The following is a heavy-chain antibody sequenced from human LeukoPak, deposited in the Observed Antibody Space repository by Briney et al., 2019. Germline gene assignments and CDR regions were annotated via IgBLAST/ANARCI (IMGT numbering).Heavy chain of an antibody. CDR2: FDPEDGET. Sequence: ASVKVSCKVSGYTLTELSMHWVRQAPGKGLEWMGGFDPEDGETIYAQKFQGRVTMTEDTSTDTAYMELSDLRSEDTAVYYCARDQSGKWELLTGWWFDPWGQGTLVTVSS. CDR3: ARDQSGKWELLTGWWFDP. J-gene: IGHJ5*02. D-gene: IGHD1-26*01. CDR1: GYTLTELS. V-gene: IGHV1-24*01.